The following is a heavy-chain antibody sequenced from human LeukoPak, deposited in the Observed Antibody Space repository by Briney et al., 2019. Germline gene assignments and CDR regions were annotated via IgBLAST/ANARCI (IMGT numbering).Heavy chain of an antibody. J-gene: IGHJ5*02. Sequence: GESLKISCRGSGYSFFAYWIAWVRQMPGKGLEYRGIIYPDDSRARYSPSFQGQVTISVDMSISTAYLQWSSLKASDTAIYFCARFSGPTFAHNRFDPWGQGTLVTVSS. CDR1: GYSFFAYW. CDR3: ARFSGPTFAHNRFDP. CDR2: IYPDDSRA. D-gene: IGHD2/OR15-2a*01. V-gene: IGHV5-51*01.